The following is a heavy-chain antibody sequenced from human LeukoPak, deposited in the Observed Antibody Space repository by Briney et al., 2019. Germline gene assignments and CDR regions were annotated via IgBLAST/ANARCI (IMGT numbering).Heavy chain of an antibody. J-gene: IGHJ4*02. V-gene: IGHV1-24*01. CDR3: ATWYYYDNSDYYLADY. D-gene: IGHD3-22*01. CDR2: FDPEDGET. CDR1: GYTLTELS. Sequence: ASVKVSCKVSGYTLTELSMHWVRQAPGKGLEWMGGFDPEDGETIYAQKFQGRVTMTEDTSTDTAYMELSSLRSEDTAVYYCATWYYYDNSDYYLADYWGQGTLVTVSS.